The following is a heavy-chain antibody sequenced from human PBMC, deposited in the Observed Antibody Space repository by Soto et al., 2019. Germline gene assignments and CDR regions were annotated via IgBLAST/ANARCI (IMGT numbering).Heavy chain of an antibody. CDR3: AKGRSYYYFAGVDV. V-gene: IGHV3-23*01. CDR1: GFTFSSCA. CDR2: IIDSGGST. Sequence: EVQLLESGGGLVQPGGSLRLSCAASGFTFSSCAMCWVRQAPGKGLEWVSDIIDSGGSTYYADSVKGRFTIPRDNSKSTLYLQMNSLIAEDTALYYCAKGRSYYYFAGVDVWGQGTTVTFSS. J-gene: IGHJ6*02.